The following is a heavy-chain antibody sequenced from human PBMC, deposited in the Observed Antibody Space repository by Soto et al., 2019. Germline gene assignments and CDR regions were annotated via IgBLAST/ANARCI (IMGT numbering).Heavy chain of an antibody. J-gene: IGHJ4*02. CDR2: IYPSVSS. CDR3: AREKVGTTFFDN. CDR1: GFAISRGYY. V-gene: IGHV4-38-2*02. D-gene: IGHD1-1*01. Sequence: SESLSVTGNVSGFAISRGYYWSCVRQPPGKGLEWIGSIYPSVSSYHNPSLESRLTLSIDTSKNQFTLKLASVTAADTALYYCAREKVGTTFFDNWGQGTQVTVSS.